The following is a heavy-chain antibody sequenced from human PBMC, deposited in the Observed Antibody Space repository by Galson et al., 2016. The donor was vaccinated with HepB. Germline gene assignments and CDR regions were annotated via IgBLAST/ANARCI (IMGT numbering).Heavy chain of an antibody. CDR3: ARGVRGVIAIYYYYSMDV. V-gene: IGHV4-34*01. Sequence: ETLSLTCAVFGGSFSGYYWSWIRQPPGKGLEWIADINQSGRANYNPSLKSRVTISLDTSKNQFSLKVSSVTAADTAVYFCARGVRGVIAIYYYYSMDVWGQGTTVTVS. D-gene: IGHD3-10*01. CDR1: GGSFSGYY. CDR2: INQSGRA. J-gene: IGHJ6*02.